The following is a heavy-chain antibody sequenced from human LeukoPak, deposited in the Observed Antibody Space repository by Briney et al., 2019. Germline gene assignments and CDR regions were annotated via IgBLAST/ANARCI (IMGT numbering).Heavy chain of an antibody. CDR3: ARTAAAGHFDY. V-gene: IGHV1-69*13. J-gene: IGHJ4*02. Sequence: ASVKVSCKASGGTFSSYAISWVRQAPGQGLEWMGGIIPIFGTANYARKFQGRVTITADESTSTAYMELSSLRSEDTAVYYCARTAAAGHFDYWGQGTLVTVSS. D-gene: IGHD6-13*01. CDR1: GGTFSSYA. CDR2: IIPIFGTA.